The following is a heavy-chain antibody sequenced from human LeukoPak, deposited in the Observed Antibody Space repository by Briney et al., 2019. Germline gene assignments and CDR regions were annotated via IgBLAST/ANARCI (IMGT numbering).Heavy chain of an antibody. CDR1: GFTFSSYS. V-gene: IGHV4-34*08. D-gene: IGHD6-6*01. Sequence: GSLRLSCAASGFTFSSYSMNWVRQAPGKGLEWIGEINHSGSTNYNPSLKSRVTISVDTSKNQFSLKLSSVTAADTAVYYCALHSSSSGGFDYWGQGTLVTVSS. CDR3: ALHSSSSGGFDY. CDR2: INHSGST. J-gene: IGHJ4*02.